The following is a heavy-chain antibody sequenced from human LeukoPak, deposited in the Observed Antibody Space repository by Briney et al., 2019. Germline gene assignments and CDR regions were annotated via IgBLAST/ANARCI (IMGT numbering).Heavy chain of an antibody. CDR2: IYYSGST. D-gene: IGHD6-13*01. CDR3: ARVRAAPEVNWFGP. CDR1: GGSISSSSYY. Sequence: SETLSLTCIVSGGSISSSSYYWDWIRQPPGKGLEWIGSIYYSGSTYYNPSLRSRVTISIDTSKNQFSLKLSSVTAADTAVFYCARVRAAPEVNWFGPWGQGTLVTVSS. V-gene: IGHV4-39*07. J-gene: IGHJ5*02.